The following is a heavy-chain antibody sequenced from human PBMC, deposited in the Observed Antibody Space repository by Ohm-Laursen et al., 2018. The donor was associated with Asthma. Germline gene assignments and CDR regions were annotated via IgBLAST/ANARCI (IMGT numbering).Heavy chain of an antibody. D-gene: IGHD1-14*01. CDR1: GFAFSNIW. J-gene: IGHJ3*01. CDR3: ATYNQYNAFDL. Sequence: SLRLSCAASGFAFSNIWMTWVRQSPGKGPEWVGRITSERSGGTRAYAAPVKDRFTISRDDSKTTLYLQMNSLETEDTAVYFCATYNQYNAFDLWGQGTMVTVSS. CDR2: ITSERSGGTR. V-gene: IGHV3-15*01.